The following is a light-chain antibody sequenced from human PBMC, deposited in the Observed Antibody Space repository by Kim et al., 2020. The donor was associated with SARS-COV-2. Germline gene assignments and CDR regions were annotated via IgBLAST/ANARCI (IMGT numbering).Light chain of an antibody. CDR3: QQYGSSPGT. CDR2: GAS. Sequence: EIVLTQSPGTLSLSPGERVTLSCRASQTINSNSLAWYQQKPGQAPRLLIYGASNRVTGIPDRFSGSGSGTDFTLTISRLEPEDFAVYFCQQYGSSPGTFGGGTKVDIK. J-gene: IGKJ4*01. V-gene: IGKV3-20*01. CDR1: QTINSNS.